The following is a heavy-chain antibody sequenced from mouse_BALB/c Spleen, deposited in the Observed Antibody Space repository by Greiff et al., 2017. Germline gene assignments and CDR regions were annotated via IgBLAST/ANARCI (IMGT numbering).Heavy chain of an antibody. V-gene: IGHV5-17*02. J-gene: IGHJ3*01. CDR1: GFTFSSFG. CDR2: ISSGSSTI. D-gene: IGHD2-4*01. Sequence: EVQLVESGGGLVKPGGSLKLSCAASGFTFSSFGMHWVRQAPEKGLEWVAYISSGSSTIYYADTVKGRFTISRDNPKNTLFLQMTSLRSEDTAMYYCARGDYEFAYWGQGTLVTVSA. CDR3: ARGDYEFAY.